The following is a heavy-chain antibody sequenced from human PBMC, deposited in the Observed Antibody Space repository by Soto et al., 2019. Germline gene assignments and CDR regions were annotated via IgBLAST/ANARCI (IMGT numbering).Heavy chain of an antibody. D-gene: IGHD4-17*01. Sequence: EVQLVESGGGLVQPGGSLRLSCAASGFTVSSNYMSWVRQAPGKGLEWVSVIYSGGSTYYADSVKGRFTISRHNSXNTLYLQMNSLRAEDTAVYYCARTTVTTVVTPFDYWGQGTLVTVSS. V-gene: IGHV3-53*04. CDR3: ARTTVTTVVTPFDY. J-gene: IGHJ4*02. CDR2: IYSGGST. CDR1: GFTVSSNY.